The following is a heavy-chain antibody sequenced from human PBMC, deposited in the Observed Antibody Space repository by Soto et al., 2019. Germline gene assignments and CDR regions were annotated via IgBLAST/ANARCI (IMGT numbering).Heavy chain of an antibody. CDR3: ARELSRVSPYFDY. V-gene: IGHV3-30*04. D-gene: IGHD3-10*01. CDR1: GFVFSSYA. Sequence: GGSLRLSCAASGFVFSSYAMHWVRQAPGKGLEWVAFISYDGRNTYYANSLKGRLTISRDNSKNTLYLEVNSLRAEDTAVYFCARELSRVSPYFDYWGQGALVTVSS. J-gene: IGHJ4*02. CDR2: ISYDGRNT.